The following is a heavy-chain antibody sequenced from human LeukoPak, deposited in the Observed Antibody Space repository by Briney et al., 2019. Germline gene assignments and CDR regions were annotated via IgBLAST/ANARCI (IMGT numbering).Heavy chain of an antibody. Sequence: ASVKVSRKASGYTFTSYGISWVRPAPGQGLEWMGWISAYNGNTNYAQKLQGRVTMTTDTSTSTAYMELRSLRSDDTAVYYCARDRGIAVAGRREFDYWGQGTLVTVSS. CDR3: ARDRGIAVAGRREFDY. D-gene: IGHD6-19*01. CDR1: GYTFTSYG. V-gene: IGHV1-18*01. CDR2: ISAYNGNT. J-gene: IGHJ4*02.